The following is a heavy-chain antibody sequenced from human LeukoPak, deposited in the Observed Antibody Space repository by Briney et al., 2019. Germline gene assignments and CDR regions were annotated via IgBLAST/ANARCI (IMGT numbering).Heavy chain of an antibody. CDR2: ISSSSSYI. Sequence: GGSLRLSCAASGFTFSSYSMNWVRQAPGKELEWVSSISSSSSYIYYADSVKGRFTISRDNAKNSLYLQMNSLRAEDTAVYYCARGRTPVVVITTEIDYWGQGTLVTVSS. V-gene: IGHV3-21*01. J-gene: IGHJ4*02. D-gene: IGHD3-22*01. CDR3: ARGRTPVVVITTEIDY. CDR1: GFTFSSYS.